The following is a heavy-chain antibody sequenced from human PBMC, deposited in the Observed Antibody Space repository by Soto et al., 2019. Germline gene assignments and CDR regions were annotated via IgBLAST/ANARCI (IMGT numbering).Heavy chain of an antibody. CDR1: GYTCTDYY. V-gene: IGHV1-2*02. CDR3: ARDRCSSTRCYRGIDWFDP. D-gene: IGHD2-2*02. Sequence: GASVKVSCKASGYTCTDYYMHCVQQSRLQWLDWMGWINPNSGGTNYAQKFQGRVTMTRYTSISTAYMELSRLRSDDKDVYYCARDRCSSTRCYRGIDWFDPWGQGTLGTVSS. CDR2: INPNSGGT. J-gene: IGHJ5*02.